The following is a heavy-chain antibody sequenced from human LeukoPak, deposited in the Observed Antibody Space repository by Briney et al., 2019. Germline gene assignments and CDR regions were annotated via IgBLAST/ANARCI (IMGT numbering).Heavy chain of an antibody. J-gene: IGHJ6*03. CDR1: GFTFSSYG. Sequence: QSGGSLRLSCAASGFTFSSYGMHWVRQAPGKGLVWVSRINSDGSSTSYADSVKGRFTISRDNAKNTLYLQMNSLRAEDTAVYYCARDGSWKYYYYMDVWGKGTTVTISS. V-gene: IGHV3-74*01. D-gene: IGHD6-13*01. CDR3: ARDGSWKYYYYMDV. CDR2: INSDGSST.